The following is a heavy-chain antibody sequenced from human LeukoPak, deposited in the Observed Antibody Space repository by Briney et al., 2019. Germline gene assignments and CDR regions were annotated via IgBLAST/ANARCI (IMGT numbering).Heavy chain of an antibody. CDR1: GFTFSDHY. CDR2: TRNKANSYTT. V-gene: IGHV3-72*01. J-gene: IGHJ4*02. CDR3: ARAVAGGRGFDY. Sequence: GGSLRLSRAASGFTFSDHYMDWVRQAPGKGLEWVGRTRNKANSYTTEYAASVKGRFTISRDDSKNSLYLQMNSLKTEDTAVYYCARAVAGGRGFDYWGQGTLVTVSS. D-gene: IGHD6-13*01.